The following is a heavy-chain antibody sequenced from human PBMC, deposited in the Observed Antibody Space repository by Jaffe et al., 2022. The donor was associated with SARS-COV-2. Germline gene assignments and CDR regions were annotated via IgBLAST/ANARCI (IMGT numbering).Heavy chain of an antibody. CDR3: ARHEAVHDFRASPDI. CDR2: IHHSGTT. J-gene: IGHJ3*02. V-gene: IGHV4-39*01. D-gene: IGHD3-3*01. Sequence: QLQLQEAGPGLVKPSGTLSLTCTVSGGSVNSANSFWGWIRQPPGKGLEWLGNIHHSGTTYKNPSLKSRVTMSVDTSRHQFSLELSSVTAADTAVYYCARHEAVHDFRASPDIWGNGTMVTVSS. CDR1: GGSVNSANSF.